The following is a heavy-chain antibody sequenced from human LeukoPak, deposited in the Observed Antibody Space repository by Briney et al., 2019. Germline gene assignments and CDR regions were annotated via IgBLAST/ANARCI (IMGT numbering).Heavy chain of an antibody. CDR1: GVSVGSAGYY. J-gene: IGHJ4*02. D-gene: IGHD1-26*01. CDR3: ARTQSQSGSYRYYFGY. V-gene: IGHV4-61*08. Sequence: SETLSLTCTVSGVSVGSAGYYWSWIRQPPGGGLEWIGYIYYIRNTNYNPSLKSRVTMSLDPSKNQFSLKLNSVTAADTAVYYCARTQSQSGSYRYYFGYWGQGTLVTVSS. CDR2: IYYIRNT.